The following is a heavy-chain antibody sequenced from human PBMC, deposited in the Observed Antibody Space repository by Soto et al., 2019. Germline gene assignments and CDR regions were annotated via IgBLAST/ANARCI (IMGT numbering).Heavy chain of an antibody. J-gene: IGHJ6*02. CDR2: ISYDGSNK. CDR1: GFTFSSYA. Sequence: GGSLRLSCAASGFTFSSYAMHWVCQAPGKGLEWVAVISYDGSNKYYADSVKGRFTISRDNSKNTLYLQMNSLRAEDTAVYYCARGAPNEDPYYYGMDVWGQGTTVTVSS. CDR3: ARGAPNEDPYYYGMDV. V-gene: IGHV3-30-3*01. D-gene: IGHD1-1*01.